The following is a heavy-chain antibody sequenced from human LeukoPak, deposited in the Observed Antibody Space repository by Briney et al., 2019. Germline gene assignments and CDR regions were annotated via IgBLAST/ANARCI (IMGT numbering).Heavy chain of an antibody. Sequence: GGSLRLSCVASGFTVNSYCMNWVRQAPGKGLEWISYISPTSGTIFYADSVKGRFTISRDNARNSLYLQMNSLGAEDTAVYFCAKDGPYCGGITCYFRYFDLWGRGTLVTVSS. V-gene: IGHV3-48*01. J-gene: IGHJ2*01. CDR1: GFTVNSYC. CDR2: ISPTSGTI. D-gene: IGHD2-21*01. CDR3: AKDGPYCGGITCYFRYFDL.